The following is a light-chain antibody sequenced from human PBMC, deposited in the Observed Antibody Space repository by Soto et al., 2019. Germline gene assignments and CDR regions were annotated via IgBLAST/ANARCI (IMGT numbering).Light chain of an antibody. CDR2: SNN. V-gene: IGLV1-44*01. Sequence: QSVLTQAPSASGTPGQRVTISCSGSSSNIGSNIVNWYQQLPGTAPRLLIYSNNYRPSGVPDRFSGSKSGTSASLAISGLQSEDETDYYCAAWDDSLNGVVFGGGTKLTVL. CDR3: AAWDDSLNGVV. J-gene: IGLJ2*01. CDR1: SSNIGSNI.